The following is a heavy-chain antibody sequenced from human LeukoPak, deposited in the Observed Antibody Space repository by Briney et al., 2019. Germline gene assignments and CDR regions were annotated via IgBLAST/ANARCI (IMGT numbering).Heavy chain of an antibody. CDR1: GFTFSSYG. CDR2: IWYDGSNK. CDR3: ARDGSDYYDSSRYYSYFDY. V-gene: IGHV3-33*01. D-gene: IGHD3-22*01. Sequence: GGFLRLSCAASGFTFSSYGMHWVRQAPGKGLEWVAVIWYDGSNKYYADSVKGRFTISRDNSKNTLYLQINSLRAEDTAVYYCARDGSDYYDSSRYYSYFDYWGQGTLVTVSS. J-gene: IGHJ4*02.